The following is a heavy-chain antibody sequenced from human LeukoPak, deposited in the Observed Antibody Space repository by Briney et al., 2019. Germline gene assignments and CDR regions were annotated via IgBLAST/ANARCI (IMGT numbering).Heavy chain of an antibody. CDR1: GGSFSGYY. V-gene: IGHV4-34*01. CDR2: INHSGST. Sequence: PSETLSLTCAVYGGSFSGYYWSWIRQPPGKGLEWIGEINHSGSTNYNPSLKSRVTISVDTSKNQFSLKLSSVTAADTAVYYCARLPGYYSVHYYYYMDVWGKGTTVTVSS. J-gene: IGHJ6*03. D-gene: IGHD3-9*01. CDR3: ARLPGYYSVHYYYYMDV.